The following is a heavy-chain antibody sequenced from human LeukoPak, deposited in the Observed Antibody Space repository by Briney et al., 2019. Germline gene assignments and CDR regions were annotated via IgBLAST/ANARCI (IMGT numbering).Heavy chain of an antibody. D-gene: IGHD2-2*01. J-gene: IGHJ4*02. CDR3: AGGVVVPPDY. CDR1: GGSISSGGYY. CDR2: IYDSGST. V-gene: IGHV4-30-2*01. Sequence: SETLSLTCTVSGGSISSGGYYWSWIRQPPGKGLEWIGYIYDSGSTYYNPSLKSRVTISVDRSKNQFSLKLSSVTAADTAVYYCAGGVVVPPDYWGQGTLVTVSS.